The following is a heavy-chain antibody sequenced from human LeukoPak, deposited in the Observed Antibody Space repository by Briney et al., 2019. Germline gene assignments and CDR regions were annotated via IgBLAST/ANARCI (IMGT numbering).Heavy chain of an antibody. CDR2: IIPIFGTA. V-gene: IGHV1-69*01. Sequence: SVRVSCKASGGTFSSYAISWVRQAPGQGLEWMGGIIPIFGTANYAQKFQGRVTITADESTSTAYMELSSLRSEDTAVYYCARVNYYGMDVWGQGTTVTVSS. CDR3: ARVNYYGMDV. J-gene: IGHJ6*02. CDR1: GGTFSSYA.